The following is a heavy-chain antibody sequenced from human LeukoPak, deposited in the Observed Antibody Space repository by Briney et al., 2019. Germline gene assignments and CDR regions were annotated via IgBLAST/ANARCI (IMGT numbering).Heavy chain of an antibody. J-gene: IGHJ4*02. CDR1: GFTFSSYA. Sequence: GGSLRLSCAASGFTFSSYAIHWVRQAPGKGLEWVAVISYDGSNKYYADSVKGRLTISRDNSKNTLYLQLNSLRGEDTAVYYCARDRWYGGNFDYWGQGTLVTVSS. CDR2: ISYDGSNK. D-gene: IGHD4-23*01. V-gene: IGHV3-30*04. CDR3: ARDRWYGGNFDY.